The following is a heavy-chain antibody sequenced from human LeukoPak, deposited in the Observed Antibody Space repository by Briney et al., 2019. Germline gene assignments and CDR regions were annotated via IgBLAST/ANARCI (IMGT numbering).Heavy chain of an antibody. CDR3: ARDSQQYYDILTGYYN. V-gene: IGHV3-30-3*01. CDR1: GFTFSSYA. J-gene: IGHJ4*02. CDR2: ISYDGSNK. D-gene: IGHD3-9*01. Sequence: GGSLRLSCAASGFTFSSYAMHWVRQAPGKGPEWVAVISYDGSNKYYADSVKGRFTISRDNSKNTLYLQMNSLRAEDTAVYYCARDSQQYYDILTGYYNWGQGTLVTVSS.